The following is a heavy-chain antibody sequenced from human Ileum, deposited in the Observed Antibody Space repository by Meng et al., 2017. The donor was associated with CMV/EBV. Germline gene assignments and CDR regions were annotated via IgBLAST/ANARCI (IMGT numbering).Heavy chain of an antibody. CDR1: GFTFSSYG. CDR3: AKVRIPMDDQFFDY. CDR2: IRYNEKLK. V-gene: IGHV3-30*02. Sequence: VGFGGCVVQPGGSLCLSWVASGFTFSSYGMHWVRQAPGKWLEWVAFIRYNEKLKLYVDSVKGRFSVSRDNSKNILYLQMNSLRAEDTAVYYCAKVRIPMDDQFFDYWGQGILVTVSS. D-gene: IGHD2-8*01. J-gene: IGHJ4*02.